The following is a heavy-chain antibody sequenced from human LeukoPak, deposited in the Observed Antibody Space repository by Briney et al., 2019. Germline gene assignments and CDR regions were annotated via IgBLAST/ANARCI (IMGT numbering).Heavy chain of an antibody. CDR2: IKQDGSEK. V-gene: IGHV3-7*01. CDR3: ARDTWGDSSGYIPWD. CDR1: GFTFSSYS. Sequence: GGSLRLSCAASGFTFSSYSMNWVRQAPGKGLEWVANIKQDGSEKYYVDSVKGRFTISRDNAKNSLYLQVNSLRAEDTAVYYCARDTWGDSSGYIPWDWGQGTLVTVSS. J-gene: IGHJ4*02. D-gene: IGHD3-22*01.